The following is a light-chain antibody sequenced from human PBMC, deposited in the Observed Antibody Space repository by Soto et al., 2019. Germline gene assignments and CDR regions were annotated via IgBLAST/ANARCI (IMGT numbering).Light chain of an antibody. CDR1: QSISNW. V-gene: IGKV1-5*03. CDR2: KAS. CDR3: QQYNSQGT. J-gene: IGKJ1*01. Sequence: DIQMTQSPSTLSASVGDRVTITCRASQSISNWLAWYQQKPGKAPKLLIYKASSLESGIPSRFSGSGSGTEFYLTISSLQSDDFATYYCQQYNSQGTFGQGTKVEIK.